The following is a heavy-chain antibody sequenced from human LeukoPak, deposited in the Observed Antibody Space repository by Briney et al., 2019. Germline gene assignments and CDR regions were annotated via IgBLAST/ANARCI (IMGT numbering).Heavy chain of an antibody. CDR1: GFTFSSYW. CDR3: VRSSRGSSPGY. J-gene: IGHJ4*02. CDR2: INSDGSST. Sequence: GGSLRLSCAASGFTFSSYWKHWVRQAPGKGLVWVSRINSDGSSTSYADSVKGRFTISRDNAKNSLYLQTDSLRAEDSAVYYCVRSSRGSSPGYWGQGTLVTVSS. D-gene: IGHD3-10*01. V-gene: IGHV3-74*01.